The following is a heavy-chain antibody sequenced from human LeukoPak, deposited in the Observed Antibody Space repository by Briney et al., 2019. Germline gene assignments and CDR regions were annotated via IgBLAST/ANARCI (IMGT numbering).Heavy chain of an antibody. CDR2: IYYSGST. CDR3: ASLNRPYYYDSSGYYHPPPHFDY. J-gene: IGHJ4*02. Sequence: PSETLSLTCTVSGGSISSYYWSWIRQPPGKGLEWIGYIYYSGSTNYNPSLKSRVTISVDTSKNQFSLKLSSVTAADTAVYYCASLNRPYYYDSSGYYHPPPHFDYWGQGTLVTVSS. CDR1: GGSISSYY. D-gene: IGHD3-22*01. V-gene: IGHV4-59*01.